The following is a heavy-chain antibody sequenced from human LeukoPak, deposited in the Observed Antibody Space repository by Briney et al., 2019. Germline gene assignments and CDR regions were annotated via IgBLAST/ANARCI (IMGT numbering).Heavy chain of an antibody. D-gene: IGHD3-16*01. V-gene: IGHV3-9*03. J-gene: IGHJ4*02. Sequence: PGRSLRLSCAASGFTFDDYAMHWVRQAPGKGLEWVSGISWNSGSIGYADSVKGRFTISRDNAKNSLYLQMNSLRAEVMALYYCAKAISLTATAPLDYWGQGTLVTVS. CDR3: AKAISLTATAPLDY. CDR2: ISWNSGSI. CDR1: GFTFDDYA.